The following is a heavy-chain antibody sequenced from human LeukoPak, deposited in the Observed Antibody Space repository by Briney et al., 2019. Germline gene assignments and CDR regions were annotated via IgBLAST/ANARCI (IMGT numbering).Heavy chain of an antibody. CDR3: ARYLTGSQVVAFDI. CDR2: IYHSGCT. Sequence: SQTLSLTCAVSGGSISSGGYSWSWIRQPPGKGLEWIGYIYHSGCTYYNPSLKSRVTISVDRSKNQFSLKLSSVTAADTAVYYCARYLTGSQVVAFDIWGQGTMVTVSS. V-gene: IGHV4-30-2*01. CDR1: GGSISSGGYS. D-gene: IGHD3-9*01. J-gene: IGHJ3*02.